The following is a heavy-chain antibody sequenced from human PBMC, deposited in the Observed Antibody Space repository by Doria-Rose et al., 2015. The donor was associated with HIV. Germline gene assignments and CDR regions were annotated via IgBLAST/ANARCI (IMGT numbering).Heavy chain of an antibody. J-gene: IGHJ4*02. Sequence: SGPVLVKPTETLTLTCTVSGVSLSSPGMGVSWIRQPPGKALEWLANIVSDDVRSYKSSLKSRRTISSGTSKSQVVLTMTDMDPVDTATYYCARIKSSRWYHKYYFDFWGQGTLVIVSA. V-gene: IGHV2-26*01. D-gene: IGHD6-13*01. CDR2: IVSDDVR. CDR3: ARIKSSRWYHKYYFDF. CDR1: GVSLSSPGMG.